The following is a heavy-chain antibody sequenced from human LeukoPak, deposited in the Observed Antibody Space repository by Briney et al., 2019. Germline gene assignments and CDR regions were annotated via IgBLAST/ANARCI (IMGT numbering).Heavy chain of an antibody. CDR2: IGTAGDT. CDR3: ARVSLSSIDSSSWFYFDY. Sequence: PGGSLRLSCTASGFTFSNYWMGWVRQAPGKGLEWVSAIGTAGDTYYPGSVKGRFTISRENAKNSLYLQMNSLRAGDTAVYYCARVSLSSIDSSSWFYFDYWGQGTLVTVSS. V-gene: IGHV3-13*01. CDR1: GFTFSNYW. D-gene: IGHD6-13*01. J-gene: IGHJ4*02.